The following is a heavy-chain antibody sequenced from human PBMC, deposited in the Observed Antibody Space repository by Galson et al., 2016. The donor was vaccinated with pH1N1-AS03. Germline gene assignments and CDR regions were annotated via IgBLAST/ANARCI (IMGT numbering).Heavy chain of an antibody. D-gene: IGHD2-2*01. CDR3: ARHLGSCDSTSCQPFDP. V-gene: IGHV4-4*03. Sequence: PETLSLTCAVSGGSINSSNWWSWVRQPPGKGLEWIGEIYHSGPTNYNPSLKSRLTISVDKSKNRFSLKLSSVTAADTAVYYCARHLGSCDSTSCQPFDPWGQGTLVTVSS. CDR1: GGSINSSNW. CDR2: IYHSGPT. J-gene: IGHJ5*02.